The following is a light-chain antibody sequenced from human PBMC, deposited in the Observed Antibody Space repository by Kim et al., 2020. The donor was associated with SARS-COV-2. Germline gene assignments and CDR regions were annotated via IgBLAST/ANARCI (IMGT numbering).Light chain of an antibody. Sequence: LAPGERATHSYWASQSVGRFLAWYQQTPGRPPRLLIYVASNRATGIPARVSGSGSGTDFTLTISRLEPEYSAVYYCQQRTDWPSTFGQGTRLEIK. J-gene: IGKJ5*01. CDR2: VAS. CDR1: QSVGRF. CDR3: QQRTDWPST. V-gene: IGKV3-11*01.